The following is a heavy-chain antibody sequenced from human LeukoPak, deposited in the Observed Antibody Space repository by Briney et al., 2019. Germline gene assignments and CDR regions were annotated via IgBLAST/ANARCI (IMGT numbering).Heavy chain of an antibody. Sequence: PGRSLRLSCAASAFTFSSYAMHWVRQAPGKGLEWVAVISYDGSNKYYADSVKGRFTISRDNSKNTLYLQMNSLRAEDTAVYYCARDRVAAAFNWFDPWGQGTLVTVSS. CDR1: AFTFSSYA. CDR2: ISYDGSNK. CDR3: ARDRVAAAFNWFDP. J-gene: IGHJ5*02. D-gene: IGHD6-13*01. V-gene: IGHV3-30*04.